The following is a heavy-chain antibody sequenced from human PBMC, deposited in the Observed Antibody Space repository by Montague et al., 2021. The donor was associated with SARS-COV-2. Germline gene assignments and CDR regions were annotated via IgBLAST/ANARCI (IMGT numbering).Heavy chain of an antibody. CDR3: ASPTYFCDSSGSDAFDF. CDR1: GGPISSSSYY. V-gene: IGHV4-39*01. D-gene: IGHD3-22*01. Sequence: SETLSLTCTVSGGPISSSSYYWGWIRQPPGKGLEWIGSIYYSGSTYYNPSLKSRVTISVDTSKNQFSLKLSSVTAADAAVYYCASPTYFCDSSGSDAFDFWGQGTMVTVSS. J-gene: IGHJ3*01. CDR2: IYYSGST.